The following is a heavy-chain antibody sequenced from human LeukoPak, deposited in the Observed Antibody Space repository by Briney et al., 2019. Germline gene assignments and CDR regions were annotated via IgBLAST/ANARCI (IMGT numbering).Heavy chain of an antibody. J-gene: IGHJ4*02. V-gene: IGHV4-59*01. D-gene: IGHD1-1*01. CDR3: ARVAPVQLERRRYYFDY. Sequence: PSETLSLTCTVSGGSISSYYWSWIRQPPGKGLEWIGYIYYSGSTNYNPSLKSRVTISVDTSKNQFSLKLSSVTAADTAVYYCARVAPVQLERRRYYFDYWGQGTLVTVSS. CDR2: IYYSGST. CDR1: GGSISSYY.